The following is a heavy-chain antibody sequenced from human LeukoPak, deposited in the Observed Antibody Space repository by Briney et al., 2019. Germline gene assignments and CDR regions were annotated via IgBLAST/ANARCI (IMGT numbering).Heavy chain of an antibody. Sequence: ASVKVSCKASGGTFSSYAISWVRQAPGQGLEWMGWIIPRLGIANYAQKFQGRVTISADKSTSTAYMELSSLRSEDTAVYYCARARIVVVPADNGGMDVWGQGTTVTVSS. V-gene: IGHV1-69*04. CDR2: IIPRLGIA. CDR1: GGTFSSYA. CDR3: ARARIVVVPADNGGMDV. D-gene: IGHD2-2*01. J-gene: IGHJ6*02.